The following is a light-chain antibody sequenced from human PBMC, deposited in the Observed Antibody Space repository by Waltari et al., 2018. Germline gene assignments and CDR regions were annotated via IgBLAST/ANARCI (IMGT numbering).Light chain of an antibody. V-gene: IGLV3-1*01. CDR1: KLGAKY. CDR2: QDT. CDR3: QTWDSNTVV. Sequence: SYDLTQPPSVSASLGQTASTTCSGDKLGAKYTSWYQQKPGQSPVLVIYQDTKRPSVIPERFSGSNSGNTATLTVSGTQAVDEASYYCQTWDSNTVVFGGGTTLTVL. J-gene: IGLJ2*01.